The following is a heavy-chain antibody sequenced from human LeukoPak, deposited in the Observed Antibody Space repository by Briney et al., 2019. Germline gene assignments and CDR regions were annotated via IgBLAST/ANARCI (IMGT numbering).Heavy chain of an antibody. J-gene: IGHJ5*02. V-gene: IGHV4-59*01. CDR2: IYYSGST. D-gene: IGHD4-11*01. CDR3: ARGGTTVTTARGHWFDP. CDR1: GGSISSYY. Sequence: SETLSLTCTVSGGSISSYYWSWIRQPPGKGLERIGYIYYSGSTNYNPSLKSRVTISVDTSKNQFSLKLSSVTAADTAVYYCARGGTTVTTARGHWFDPWGQGTLVTVSS.